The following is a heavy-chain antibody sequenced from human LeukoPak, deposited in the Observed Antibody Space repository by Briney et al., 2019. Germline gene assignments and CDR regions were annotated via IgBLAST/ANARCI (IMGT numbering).Heavy chain of an antibody. J-gene: IGHJ4*02. Sequence: SETLSLTCTVSGYSISSGYYWGWIRQPPGKGLEWIGEINHSGSTNYNPSLKSRVTISVDTSKNQFSLKLSSVTAADTAVYYCAMSITMIIVIVKRPPTIDYWGQGTLVTVSS. D-gene: IGHD3-22*01. CDR2: INHSGST. V-gene: IGHV4-38-2*02. CDR3: AMSITMIIVIVKRPPTIDY. CDR1: GYSISSGYY.